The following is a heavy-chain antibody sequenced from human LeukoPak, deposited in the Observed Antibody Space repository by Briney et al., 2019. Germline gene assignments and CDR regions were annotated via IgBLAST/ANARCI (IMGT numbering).Heavy chain of an antibody. D-gene: IGHD2-2*01. CDR2: ISSSSSYI. J-gene: IGHJ5*02. CDR1: GFTFSSYS. CDR3: AGDLEPASISNWFDP. V-gene: IGHV3-21*01. Sequence: GGSLRLSCAASGFTFSSYSMNWVRQAPGKGLEWVSSISSSSSYIYYADSVKGRFTISRDNAKNSLYLQMNSLRAEDTAVYYCAGDLEPASISNWFDPWGQGTLVTVSS.